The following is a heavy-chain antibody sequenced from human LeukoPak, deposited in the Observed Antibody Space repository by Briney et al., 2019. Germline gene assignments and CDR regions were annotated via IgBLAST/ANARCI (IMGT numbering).Heavy chain of an antibody. CDR2: IKQDGSEE. CDR3: ARDVAVAGFAFDI. V-gene: IGHV3-7*01. D-gene: IGHD6-19*01. CDR1: GFTFSSYW. J-gene: IGHJ3*02. Sequence: GRSLRLAWAASGFTFSSYWMSWVRQAPGKGLEWVANIKQDGSEEYYVDSVEGRFTISRDNAKNSLYLQMNSLRAEDTAVYYCARDVAVAGFAFDIWGQGTMVTVSS.